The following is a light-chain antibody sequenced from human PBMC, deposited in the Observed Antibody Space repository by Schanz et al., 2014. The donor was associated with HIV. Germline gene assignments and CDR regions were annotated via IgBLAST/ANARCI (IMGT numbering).Light chain of an antibody. CDR1: QSVSGF. Sequence: EIVLTQSPGTLSLSPGERATLSCRASQSVSGFFAWYQQKPGQAPRLLIYGASSRATGIPDRFSGSGSGTVFTLTISRLEPEDFAVFYCQHYSTSPITFGQGTRLEIK. V-gene: IGKV3-20*01. CDR2: GAS. J-gene: IGKJ5*01. CDR3: QHYSTSPIT.